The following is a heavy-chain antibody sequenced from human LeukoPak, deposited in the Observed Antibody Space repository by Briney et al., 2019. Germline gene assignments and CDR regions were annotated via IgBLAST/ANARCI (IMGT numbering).Heavy chain of an antibody. J-gene: IGHJ4*02. Sequence: GGSLRLSCAASGFTFSSCSMNWVRQAPGKGLEWVSFISSSSSYIYYANSVKGRFTISRDNAKNSLYLQMNSLRAEDSAEYYCARGASEYYYDSSGSELGYWGQGTLVTVSS. V-gene: IGHV3-21*01. CDR1: GFTFSSCS. D-gene: IGHD3-22*01. CDR2: ISSSSSYI. CDR3: ARGASEYYYDSSGSELGY.